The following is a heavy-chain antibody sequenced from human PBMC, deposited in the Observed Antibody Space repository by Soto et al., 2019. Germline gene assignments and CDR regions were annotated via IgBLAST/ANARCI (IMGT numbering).Heavy chain of an antibody. CDR1: GYTVTSYY. Sequence: ASVKVSCKASGYTVTSYYMHWVRQAPGQGLEGMGIINPSGGSTSDAKKFQCRVTMTRHTSTRTVYTELSSLRSEDTLVYSCARGGYCSSTSCYTSYYYYGMDVWGQGTTVTVSS. CDR3: ARGGYCSSTSCYTSYYYYGMDV. J-gene: IGHJ6*02. CDR2: INPSGGST. D-gene: IGHD2-2*02. V-gene: IGHV1-46*01.